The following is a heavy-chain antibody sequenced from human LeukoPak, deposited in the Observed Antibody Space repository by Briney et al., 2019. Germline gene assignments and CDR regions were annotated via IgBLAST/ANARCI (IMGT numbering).Heavy chain of an antibody. Sequence: ASVKVSCKASGYTVTSYGISWVRQAPGQGLEWMGWISAYSGDTNSAQNLQGRVTMTTDTSTSTAYMELRSLRSDDTAVYYCARDGSGTYSFDYWGQGTQVTVSS. J-gene: IGHJ4*02. CDR2: ISAYSGDT. CDR3: ARDGSGTYSFDY. V-gene: IGHV1-18*01. D-gene: IGHD1-26*01. CDR1: GYTVTSYG.